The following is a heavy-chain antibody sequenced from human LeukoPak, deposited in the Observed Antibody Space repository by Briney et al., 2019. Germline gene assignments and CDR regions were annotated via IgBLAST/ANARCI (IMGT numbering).Heavy chain of an antibody. CDR3: AKDFKCEL. V-gene: IGHV3-23*01. Sequence: PGGSLRLSCAASGFTFSNYAMTWVRQAPGKGLEWVSVIGGGGDTKYADSVKGRFTISRDNSKNTLYLQMNSLRVEDTAVYYCAKDFKCELWGQGTLVTLSS. J-gene: IGHJ4*02. CDR2: IGGGGDT. D-gene: IGHD4/OR15-4a*01. CDR1: GFTFSNYA.